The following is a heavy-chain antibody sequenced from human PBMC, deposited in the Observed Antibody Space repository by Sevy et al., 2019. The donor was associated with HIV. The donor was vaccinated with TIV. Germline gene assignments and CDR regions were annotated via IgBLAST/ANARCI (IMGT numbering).Heavy chain of an antibody. Sequence: GGSLRLSCAASEFTFNNYGMHWVRQAPGKGLEWVAVIWYDGSNKDYADSVKGGLTISRDNSKNTLYLQMNSLRAEDTAFYYCARERLRRTISVDYYYGMDVWGQGTTVTVSS. J-gene: IGHJ6*02. V-gene: IGHV3-33*01. CDR2: IWYDGSNK. CDR1: EFTFNNYG. D-gene: IGHD6-25*01. CDR3: ARERLRRTISVDYYYGMDV.